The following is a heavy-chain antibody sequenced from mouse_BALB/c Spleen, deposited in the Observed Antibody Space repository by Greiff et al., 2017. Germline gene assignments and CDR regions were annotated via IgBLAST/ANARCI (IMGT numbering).Heavy chain of an antibody. D-gene: IGHD1-1*01. CDR1: GYAFSSSW. CDR2: IYPGDGDT. Sequence: VQLQESGPELVKPGASVKISCKASGYAFSSSWMNWVKQRPGQGLEWIGRIYPGDGDTNYNGKFKGKATLTADKSSSTAYMQLSSLTSVDSAVYFCWVVATSYWYFDVWGAGTTVTVSS. CDR3: WVVATSYWYFDV. J-gene: IGHJ1*01. V-gene: IGHV1-82*01.